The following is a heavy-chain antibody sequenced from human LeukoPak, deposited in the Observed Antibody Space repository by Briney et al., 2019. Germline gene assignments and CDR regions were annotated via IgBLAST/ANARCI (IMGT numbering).Heavy chain of an antibody. CDR3: ARAGDYGSGSCAFDM. J-gene: IGHJ3*02. CDR1: GFTFTSYG. Sequence: PGRSLRLSCAASGFTFTSYGMHWVRQAPGKGLEWVAVIWYDGSNKYYPDSVKGRFTISRDNAKNTLYLQMNSLRAEDTAVYYCARAGDYGSGSCAFDMWGQGTMVTVSS. D-gene: IGHD3-10*01. CDR2: IWYDGSNK. V-gene: IGHV3-33*01.